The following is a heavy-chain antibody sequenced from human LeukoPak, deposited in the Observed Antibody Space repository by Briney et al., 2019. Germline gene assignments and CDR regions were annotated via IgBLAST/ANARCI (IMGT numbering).Heavy chain of an antibody. CDR1: GGSISSSNW. CDR2: IYHSGST. J-gene: IGHJ6*02. D-gene: IGHD5-12*01. Sequence: SGTLSLTCAVSGGSISSSNWWSWVRQPPGKGLEWIGEIYHSGSTNYNPSLKSRATISVDKSKNQFSLKLSSVTAADTAVYYCARVAPPATNGTYYYYYGMDVWGQGTTVTVSS. CDR3: ARVAPPATNGTYYYYYGMDV. V-gene: IGHV4-4*02.